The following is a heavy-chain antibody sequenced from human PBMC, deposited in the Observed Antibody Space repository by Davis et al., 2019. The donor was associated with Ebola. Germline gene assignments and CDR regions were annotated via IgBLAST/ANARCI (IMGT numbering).Heavy chain of an antibody. CDR1: GVSMSSYF. D-gene: IGHD3-3*01. CDR2: VDYSGSP. J-gene: IGHJ3*02. CDR3: ASCPVDSEWLRGFDI. V-gene: IGHV4-59*08. Sequence: PSETLSLTCTVSGVSMSSYFWTWIRQTPGKGLEYIGYVDYSGSPDYNPSLKSRVTISVDTSKNQFSLKLSSVTAADTAVYYCASCPVDSEWLRGFDIWGQGTVVTVSS.